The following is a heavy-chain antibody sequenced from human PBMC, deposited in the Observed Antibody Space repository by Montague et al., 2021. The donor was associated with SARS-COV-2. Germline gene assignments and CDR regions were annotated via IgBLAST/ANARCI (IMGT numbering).Heavy chain of an antibody. CDR3: ARLLSWIAAAGTIHYFDY. CDR1: GGSISSSSYY. Sequence: SETLSLTCTVPGGSISSSSYYWGWIRQPPGKGLEWIGSIYYSGSTYYNPSLKSRVTISVDTSKNQFSLKLSSVTAADTAVYYCARLLSWIAAAGTIHYFDYWGQGTLVTVSS. D-gene: IGHD6-13*01. CDR2: IYYSGST. V-gene: IGHV4-39*01. J-gene: IGHJ4*02.